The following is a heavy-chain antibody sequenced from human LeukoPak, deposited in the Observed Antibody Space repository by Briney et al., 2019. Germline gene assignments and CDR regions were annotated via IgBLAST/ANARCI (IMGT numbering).Heavy chain of an antibody. CDR3: ARDPAGF. J-gene: IGHJ4*02. CDR2: IQSNGGSE. Sequence: GGSLRLSCVASGFTFSTYGMHWVRQAPGKGLEWVAFIQSNGGSEFYVDSVKGRFTISRDNSKNTMYLQMRSLRVEDTAVYYCARDPAGFWGQGTLVTVSS. V-gene: IGHV3-30*02. D-gene: IGHD3-10*01. CDR1: GFTFSTYG.